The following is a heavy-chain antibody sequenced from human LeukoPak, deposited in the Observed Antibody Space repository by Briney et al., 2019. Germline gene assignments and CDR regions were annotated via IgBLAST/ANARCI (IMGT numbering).Heavy chain of an antibody. CDR2: ISGSGGST. CDR1: GFTFSTYA. J-gene: IGHJ6*02. D-gene: IGHD6-19*01. CDR3: ARDASGWSRDV. V-gene: IGHV3-23*01. Sequence: PGGSLRLSCAASGFTFSTYAMNWVRQAPGKGLEWVSGISGSGGSTWYADSVKGRFTISRDNAKNSLFLQLNSLRAEDTAVYYCARDASGWSRDVWGQGTTVTVSS.